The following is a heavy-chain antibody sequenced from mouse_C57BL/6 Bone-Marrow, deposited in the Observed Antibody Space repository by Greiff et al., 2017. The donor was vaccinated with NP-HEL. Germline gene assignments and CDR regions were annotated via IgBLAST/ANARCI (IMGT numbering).Heavy chain of an antibody. D-gene: IGHD2-2*01. Sequence: EVQLVESEGGLVQPGSSMKLSCTASGFTFSDYYMAWVRQVPEKGLEWVANINYDGSSTYYLDSLKSRFIISRDNAKNILYLQMSSLKSEDTATYYCARDPLYGYDGHWYFDVWGTGTTVTVSS. CDR2: INYDGSST. CDR1: GFTFSDYY. CDR3: ARDPLYGYDGHWYFDV. V-gene: IGHV5-16*01. J-gene: IGHJ1*03.